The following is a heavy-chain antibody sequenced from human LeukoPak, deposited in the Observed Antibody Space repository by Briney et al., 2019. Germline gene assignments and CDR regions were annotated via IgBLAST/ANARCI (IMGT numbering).Heavy chain of an antibody. J-gene: IGHJ4*02. CDR1: GGSISSGNYY. CDR3: ARGRYYDDSGYYYSFDY. Sequence: SETLSLTCTVSGGSISSGNYYWSWIRQPAGGGLEWIGRIHTSGSTAYNPSLKSRVTVSGDTSKKQFSLKLSSVTAADTAVYYCARGRYYDDSGYYYSFDYWGQGTLVTVSS. V-gene: IGHV4-61*02. D-gene: IGHD3-22*01. CDR2: IHTSGST.